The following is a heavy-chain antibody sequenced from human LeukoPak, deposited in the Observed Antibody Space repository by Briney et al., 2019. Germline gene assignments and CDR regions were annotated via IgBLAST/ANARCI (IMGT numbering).Heavy chain of an antibody. Sequence: ASVTVSCKVSGYTLTELSMHWVRQAPGKGLEWMGGFDPEDGETIYAQKFQGRVTMTEDTSTDTAYMELSGLRSEDTAVYYCATLPRRVRVVVTFDYWGQGTLVTVSS. CDR3: ATLPRRVRVVVTFDY. V-gene: IGHV1-24*01. D-gene: IGHD2-15*01. CDR1: GYTLTELS. CDR2: FDPEDGET. J-gene: IGHJ4*02.